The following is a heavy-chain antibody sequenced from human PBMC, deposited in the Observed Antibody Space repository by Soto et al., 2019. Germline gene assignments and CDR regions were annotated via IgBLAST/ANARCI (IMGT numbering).Heavy chain of an antibody. V-gene: IGHV1-69*13. CDR1: GGTFSSYA. D-gene: IGHD5-12*01. CDR2: IIPIFGTT. J-gene: IGHJ4*02. CDR3: ARDLGSGYDPGDY. Sequence: SVKVSCKASGGTFSSYAISWVRQAPGQGLEWMGGIIPIFGTTNYAQRFQGRITITGDESTGTAYMELSSLKSEDTAVYYCARDLGSGYDPGDYWGQGTLVTVSS.